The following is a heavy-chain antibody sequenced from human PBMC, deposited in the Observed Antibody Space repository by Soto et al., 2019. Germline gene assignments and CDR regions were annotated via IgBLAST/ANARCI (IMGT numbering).Heavy chain of an antibody. Sequence: SSETLSLTCAVSGGSVSSANWWTWVRQFPGKGLEWIAEIYHSGSTNYNPSLKSRVTISIDKSKNHFSLNLNSVTAADTAVYYCARGITIFGVVIGLHYWGQGTLVTVSS. J-gene: IGHJ4*02. CDR2: IYHSGST. CDR1: GGSVSSANW. CDR3: ARGITIFGVVIGLHY. V-gene: IGHV4-4*02. D-gene: IGHD3-3*01.